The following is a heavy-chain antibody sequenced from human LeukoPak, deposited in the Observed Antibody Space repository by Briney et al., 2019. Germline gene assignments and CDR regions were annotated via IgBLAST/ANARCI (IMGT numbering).Heavy chain of an antibody. V-gene: IGHV4-4*07. CDR1: GGSISSYY. Sequence: LETLSLTCTVSGGSISSYYWSWIRQPAGKGLEWIGRIYTSGSTNYNPSLKSRVTMSVDTSKNQFSLKLSSVTAADTAVYYCARVTMTAPDDAFDIWGQGTMVTVSS. J-gene: IGHJ3*02. CDR2: IYTSGST. CDR3: ARVTMTAPDDAFDI. D-gene: IGHD3-22*01.